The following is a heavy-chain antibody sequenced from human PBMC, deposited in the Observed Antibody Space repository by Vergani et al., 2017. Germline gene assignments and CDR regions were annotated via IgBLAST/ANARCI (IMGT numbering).Heavy chain of an antibody. CDR1: GFTFSSYE. CDR2: ISSSGSTI. CDR3: ARERSSLLVRSYYNLEEYYFDC. D-gene: IGHD3-10*01. Sequence: EVQLVESGGGLVQPGGSLRLSCAASGFTFSSYEMNWVRQAPGKGLEWVSYISSSGSTIYYADSVKGRFTISRDNAKNSLYLQMHSLRAEDTAVYYCARERSSLLVRSYYNLEEYYFDCWSQGTLVTVSS. J-gene: IGHJ4*02. V-gene: IGHV3-48*03.